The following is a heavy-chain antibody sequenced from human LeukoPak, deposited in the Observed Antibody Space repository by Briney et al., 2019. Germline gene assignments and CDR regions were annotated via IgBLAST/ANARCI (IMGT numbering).Heavy chain of an antibody. CDR3: ARESYMDV. CDR1: GGSISSYY. J-gene: IGHJ6*03. CDR2: IYYSGST. Sequence: SETLSLTCTVSGGSISSYYWSWIRQPPGKGLEWIGYIYYSGSTNYNPSLKSRVTISVDTSKNQFSLKLSSVTAADTAVYYRARESYMDVWGKGTTVTISS. V-gene: IGHV4-59*01.